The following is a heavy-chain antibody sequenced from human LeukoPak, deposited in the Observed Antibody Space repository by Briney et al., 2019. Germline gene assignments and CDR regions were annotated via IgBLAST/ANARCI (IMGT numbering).Heavy chain of an antibody. J-gene: IGHJ4*02. V-gene: IGHV3-48*04. CDR3: ARGQVVAAFDY. CDR2: ISSSGSTI. D-gene: IGHD2-15*01. Sequence: PGGSLRLSCAASGFTFSSYWMSWVRQAPGKGLEWVSYISSSGSTIYYADSVKGRFTISRDNAKNSLYLQMNSLRAEDTAVYYCARGQVVAAFDYWGQGTLVTVSS. CDR1: GFTFSSYW.